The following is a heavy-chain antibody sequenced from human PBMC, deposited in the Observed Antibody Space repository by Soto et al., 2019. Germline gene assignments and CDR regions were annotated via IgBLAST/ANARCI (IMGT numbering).Heavy chain of an antibody. CDR2: IYPGGTT. CDR3: HGYGY. CDR1: GFTVSSTNY. V-gene: IGHV3-53*01. J-gene: IGHJ4*02. D-gene: IGHD5-12*01. Sequence: EVQLVESGGGLIQPGGSLRLSCVVSGFTVSSTNYMSWVRQAPGKGLEWVSVIYPGGTTFYTDSVKGPITRPRDNSKNTQYIQTNTHTAEDTAVYYCHGYGYWGQGTLVNVSS.